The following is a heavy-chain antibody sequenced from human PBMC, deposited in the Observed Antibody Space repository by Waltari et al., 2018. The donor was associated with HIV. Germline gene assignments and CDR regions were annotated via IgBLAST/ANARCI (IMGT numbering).Heavy chain of an antibody. Sequence: QVQLVQSGSELKKPGASVKVSCKASGYTFTRNTINWVRQAPGQGLEWLGGIDTSTGNPTSPQALTGRFVLSLDTSFSTAYLQSSGLRTEVTAVDYCAIKMMRPVPAMDVWGQGTTVTVSS. J-gene: IGHJ6*02. CDR2: IDTSTGNP. CDR1: GYTFTRNT. V-gene: IGHV7-4-1*02. D-gene: IGHD3-16*01. CDR3: AIKMMRPVPAMDV.